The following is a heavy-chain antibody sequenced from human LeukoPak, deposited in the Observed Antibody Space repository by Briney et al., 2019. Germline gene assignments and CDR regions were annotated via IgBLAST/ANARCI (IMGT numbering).Heavy chain of an antibody. D-gene: IGHD3-22*01. CDR2: IYSGGST. J-gene: IGHJ4*02. V-gene: IGHV3-53*01. CDR3: ARRAGDYSHPYDY. CDR1: GFTVSTNS. Sequence: GGSLRLSCTVSGFTVSTNSMSWVRQTPGKGLEWVSFIYSGGSTHYSDSVKGRFTISRDNSKNTLYLQMNSLRAEDTAVYYCARRAGDYSHPYDYWGQGTLVTGSS.